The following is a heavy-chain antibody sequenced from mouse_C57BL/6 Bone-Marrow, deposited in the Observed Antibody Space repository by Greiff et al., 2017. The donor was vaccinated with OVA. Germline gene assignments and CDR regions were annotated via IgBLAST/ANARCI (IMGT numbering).Heavy chain of an antibody. V-gene: IGHV1-26*01. CDR3: ARRGYYGSSYPFDY. Sequence: VQLQQSGPELVKPGASVKISCKASGYTFTDYYMNWVKQSHGKSLEWIGDINPNNGGTSYNQKFKGKATLTVDKSSSTAYMELRSLTSEDSAVYYCARRGYYGSSYPFDYWGQGTTLTVSS. CDR2: INPNNGGT. D-gene: IGHD1-1*01. J-gene: IGHJ2*01. CDR1: GYTFTDYY.